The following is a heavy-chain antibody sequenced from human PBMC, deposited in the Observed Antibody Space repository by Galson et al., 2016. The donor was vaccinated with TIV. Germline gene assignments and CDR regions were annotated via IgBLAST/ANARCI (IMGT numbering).Heavy chain of an antibody. D-gene: IGHD3-22*01. V-gene: IGHV1-69*13. CDR1: GVTFSYFA. Sequence: SVKVSCKASGVTFSYFAFSWVRQAPGQGLEWMGGIVPMFGTTNYAQKFQGRVTISADESTTTAYLELSSLRSEDTAVYYCAGGRGIYDSSCYFRFDHWGQGTLVTVSS. J-gene: IGHJ5*02. CDR3: AGGRGIYDSSCYFRFDH. CDR2: IVPMFGTT.